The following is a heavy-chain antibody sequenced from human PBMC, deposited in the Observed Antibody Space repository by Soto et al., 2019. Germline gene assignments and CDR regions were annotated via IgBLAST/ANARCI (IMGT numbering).Heavy chain of an antibody. CDR3: ARHSGRGWFHYYYYGMDV. CDR2: IYYSGST. D-gene: IGHD6-19*01. Sequence: QLQLQESGPGLVKPSETLSLTCTVSGGSISSSSYYWGWIRQPPGKGLEWIGSIYYSGSTYYNPSLKSRVTISVDTSKDQFSLKLSSVTAAYTAVYYCARHSGRGWFHYYYYGMDVWGQQTTVTDSS. V-gene: IGHV4-39*01. J-gene: IGHJ6*02. CDR1: GGSISSSSYY.